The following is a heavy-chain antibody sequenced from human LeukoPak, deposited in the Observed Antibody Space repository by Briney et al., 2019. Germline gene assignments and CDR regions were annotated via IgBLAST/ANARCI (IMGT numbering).Heavy chain of an antibody. V-gene: IGHV4-34*01. CDR1: GGSFSGDY. CDR2: VNHSRST. Sequence: ADTVSHTCGVCGGSFSGDYWSWIRQPPGKGLDWIGEVNHSRSTNYNPTLKRRVPIAVDTCKNLFSLRLGSVTAADPAVYYGARSPSGGGKDAFDIWGQGTMVTVSS. CDR3: ARSPSGGGKDAFDI. J-gene: IGHJ3*02. D-gene: IGHD3-16*01.